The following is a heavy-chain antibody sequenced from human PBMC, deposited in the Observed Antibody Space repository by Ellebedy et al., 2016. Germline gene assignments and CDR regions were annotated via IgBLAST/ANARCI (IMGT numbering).Heavy chain of an antibody. CDR3: ARDLV. Sequence: SETLSLXXTVSGGSISSSSYYWGWIRQPPGKGLEWIGSIYYSGSTYYNPSLKSRVTISVDTSKNQFSLKLSSVTAADTAVYYCARDLVWGKGTTVTVSS. D-gene: IGHD2-8*02. CDR2: IYYSGST. CDR1: GGSISSSSYY. J-gene: IGHJ6*04. V-gene: IGHV4-39*07.